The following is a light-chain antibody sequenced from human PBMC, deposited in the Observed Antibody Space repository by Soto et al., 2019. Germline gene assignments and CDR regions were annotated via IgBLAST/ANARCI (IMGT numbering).Light chain of an antibody. CDR3: QQRMTWPPIT. V-gene: IGKV3-11*01. Sequence: EVVLTQSPATLSLSPGERATLSCRASQSVRTYVSWFQQKPGQAPRLLIYDASNRATGIPARFSGSGSGTDFTLTISSLEPEDFAVYYCQQRMTWPPITVGQGTRLEIK. CDR2: DAS. J-gene: IGKJ5*01. CDR1: QSVRTY.